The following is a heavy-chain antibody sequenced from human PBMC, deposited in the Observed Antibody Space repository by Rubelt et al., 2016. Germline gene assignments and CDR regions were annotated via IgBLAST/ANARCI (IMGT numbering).Heavy chain of an antibody. Sequence: QVQVVQSGAEVTKPGASVKVSCKASGYTFTGYYIHWVRQAPGQGLEWMGWINPNTGGTIYAQKFQGRVTMTSDTSMNTTDMARDRLKSDETAVYYCARGVSGWYSPFDSWGQGTLVTVSS. CDR3: ARGVSGWYSPFDS. D-gene: IGHD6-19*01. J-gene: IGHJ4*02. CDR2: INPNTGGT. V-gene: IGHV1-2*02. CDR1: GYTFTGYY.